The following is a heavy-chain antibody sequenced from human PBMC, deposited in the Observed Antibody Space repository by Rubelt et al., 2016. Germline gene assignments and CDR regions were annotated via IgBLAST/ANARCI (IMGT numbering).Heavy chain of an antibody. CDR1: GYTFIRYG. CDR3: ARGGWATNLDPFDF. CDR2: ITAYNANT. D-gene: IGHD1-14*01. V-gene: IGHV1-18*01. Sequence: QVQLVQSGAEVKKPGASVKVSCKASGYTFIRYGITWVRQAPRQGLEWMGWITAYNANTNYAQNLQGRVTMTTDTSTSTAYMELRSLTSDDTAIYYCARGGWATNLDPFDFWGQGTMVTVSS. J-gene: IGHJ3*01.